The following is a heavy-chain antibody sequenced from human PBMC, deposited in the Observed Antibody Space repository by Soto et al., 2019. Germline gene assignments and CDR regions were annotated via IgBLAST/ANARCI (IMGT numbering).Heavy chain of an antibody. CDR2: IYYSGST. V-gene: IGHV4-39*01. CDR1: GGSISSSSYY. J-gene: IGHJ4*02. CDR3: ARHIYDAGRGDY. Sequence: SETLSLTCTVSGGSISSSSYYWGWIRQPPGKGLEWIGSIYYSGSTYYNPFLKSRVTISVDTSKNQFSLKLSSVTAAYTAVYYCARHIYDAGRGDYWGQGTLVTVSS. D-gene: IGHD3-10*01.